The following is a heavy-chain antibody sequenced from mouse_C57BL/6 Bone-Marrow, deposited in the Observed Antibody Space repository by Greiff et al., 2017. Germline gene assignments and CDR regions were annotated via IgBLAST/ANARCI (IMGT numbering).Heavy chain of an antibody. J-gene: IGHJ4*01. Sequence: QVQLKQPGAELVKPGASVKLSCKASGYTFTSYWMHWVKQRPGQGLEWIGMIHPNSGSTNYNAKFKSKATLTVDKSSSTAYMQLSSLTSEDAAVYYCARWSGYYGSSYEDHSMHYWGQGTSVTVSS. V-gene: IGHV1-64*01. CDR3: ARWSGYYGSSYEDHSMHY. D-gene: IGHD1-1*01. CDR1: GYTFTSYW. CDR2: IHPNSGST.